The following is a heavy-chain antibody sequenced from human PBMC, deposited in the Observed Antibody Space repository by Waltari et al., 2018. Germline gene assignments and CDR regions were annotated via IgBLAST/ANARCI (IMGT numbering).Heavy chain of an antibody. J-gene: IGHJ5*02. CDR3: VRDESSIAGSRSDNWFDP. Sequence: VKLLESGGGLVQPGGSLRLSCAPSGFTFRRNTRTGLRQAPGKGLEWVSGIGGRGISTLYADSVKGRFTISRDNSKNTLYLQMNSLRAEDTAVYYCVRDESSIAGSRSDNWFDPWGQGTLVTVSS. V-gene: IGHV3-23*01. CDR2: IGGRGIST. CDR1: GFTFRRNT. D-gene: IGHD3-10*01.